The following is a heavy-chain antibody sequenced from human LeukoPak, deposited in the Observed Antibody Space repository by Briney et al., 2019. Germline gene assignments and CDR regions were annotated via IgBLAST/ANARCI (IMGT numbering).Heavy chain of an antibody. V-gene: IGHV3-30*18. CDR3: AKDVSSSRYYFDY. Sequence: GWSLRLSCAASGFTFSSYGMHWVRQAPGKGLEWVAVISYDGSNKYYADSVKGRFTISRDNSKNTLYLQMNSLRAEDTAVYYCAKDVSSSRYYFDYWGQGTLVTVSS. CDR1: GFTFSSYG. J-gene: IGHJ4*02. D-gene: IGHD6-13*01. CDR2: ISYDGSNK.